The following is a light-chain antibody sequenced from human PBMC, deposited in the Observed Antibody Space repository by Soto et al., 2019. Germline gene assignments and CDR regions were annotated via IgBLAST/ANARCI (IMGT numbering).Light chain of an antibody. CDR1: QAISTY. CDR2: AVS. J-gene: IGKJ2*01. V-gene: IGKV1-9*01. Sequence: DIQLTQSPSFLSASVGDRVTITCRASQAISTYFAWYQQKPGKAPRLLIYAVSTLQSGVPSRFSGSGSGTAFTLTISSLQPEDCATYYCQQLTTFGQGTKLEIK. CDR3: QQLTT.